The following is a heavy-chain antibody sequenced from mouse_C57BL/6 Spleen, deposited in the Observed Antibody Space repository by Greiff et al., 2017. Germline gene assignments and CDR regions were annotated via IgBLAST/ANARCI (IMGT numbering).Heavy chain of an antibody. V-gene: IGHV1-26*01. D-gene: IGHD1-1*01. CDR1: GYTFTDYY. CDR3: ASLFTTLVATPLGY. Sequence: ELQLQQSGPELVKPGASVKISCKASGYTFTDYYMNWVKQSHGKSLEWIGDINPNNGGTSYNQKFKGKATLTVDKSSSTAYMELRSLTSEDSAVYYCASLFTTLVATPLGYWGQGTTLTVSS. CDR2: INPNNGGT. J-gene: IGHJ2*01.